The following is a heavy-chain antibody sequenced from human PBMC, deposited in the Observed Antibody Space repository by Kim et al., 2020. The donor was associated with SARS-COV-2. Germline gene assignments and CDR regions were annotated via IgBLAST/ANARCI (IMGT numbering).Heavy chain of an antibody. CDR3: GRVIGIPSYGDY. Sequence: GGSLRLSCAASGFTFSSHGMHWVRQAPGKGLEWVAVIRYDGSEESVADSVKGRFTISRDNSKNTVYLQMSSLRAEDTAVYYCGRVIGIPSYGDYWGQGTLVTVSS. CDR1: GFTFSSHG. V-gene: IGHV3-33*01. J-gene: IGHJ4*02. D-gene: IGHD3-16*01. CDR2: IRYDGSEE.